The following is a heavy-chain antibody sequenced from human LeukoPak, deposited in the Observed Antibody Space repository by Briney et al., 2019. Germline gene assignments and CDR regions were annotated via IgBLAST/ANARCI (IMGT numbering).Heavy chain of an antibody. CDR1: GYTFTSYY. V-gene: IGHV1-46*01. Sequence: GASVKVSCKASGYTFTSYYMHWVRQAPGQGLEWMGIINPSGGSTSYAQKFQGRVTMTRDTSTSTVYMELSSLRSEDTAVYYCATSALNFDSSGYYESWAFDIWGQGIMVTVSS. CDR2: INPSGGST. CDR3: ATSALNFDSSGYYESWAFDI. D-gene: IGHD3-22*01. J-gene: IGHJ3*02.